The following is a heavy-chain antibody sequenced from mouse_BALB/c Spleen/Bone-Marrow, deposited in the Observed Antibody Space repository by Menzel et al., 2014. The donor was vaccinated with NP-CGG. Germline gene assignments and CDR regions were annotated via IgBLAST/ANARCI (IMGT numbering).Heavy chain of an antibody. J-gene: IGHJ4*01. V-gene: IGHV14-3*02. CDR2: IDPANGNT. CDR3: ARWEYYAMDY. Sequence: RPEQGLEWIGRIDPANGNTKYDPKFQGKATITADTSSNTAYLQLSSLTSEDTAVYYCARWEYYAMDYWGQGISVTVSS. D-gene: IGHD4-1*01.